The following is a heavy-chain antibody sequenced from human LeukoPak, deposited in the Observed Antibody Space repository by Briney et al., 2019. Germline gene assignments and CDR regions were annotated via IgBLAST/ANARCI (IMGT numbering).Heavy chain of an antibody. CDR3: AKGRFGVVVPAAMHFDY. CDR1: GFTFSSHG. J-gene: IGHJ4*02. D-gene: IGHD2-2*01. Sequence: GGSLRLSCAASGFTFSSHGINWVRQAPGKGLEWVSAISGSGGSTYYADSVKGRFTISRDNSKNTLYLQMNSLRAEDTAVYYCAKGRFGVVVPAAMHFDYWGQGTLVTVSS. V-gene: IGHV3-23*01. CDR2: ISGSGGST.